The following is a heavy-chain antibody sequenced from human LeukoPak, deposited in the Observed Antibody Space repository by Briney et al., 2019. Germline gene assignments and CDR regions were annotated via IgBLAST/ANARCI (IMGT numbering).Heavy chain of an antibody. CDR3: AKRTQSYHDAFDI. Sequence: GSLRLSCAASGFAFSSYAMSWVRQAPGKGLEWVSAISGSGGSTYYADSVKGRFTISRDNSKNTLYLQMNSLRAEDTAIYYCAKRTQSYHDAFDIWGQGTMVTVSS. D-gene: IGHD1-26*01. CDR1: GFAFSSYA. V-gene: IGHV3-23*01. J-gene: IGHJ3*02. CDR2: ISGSGGST.